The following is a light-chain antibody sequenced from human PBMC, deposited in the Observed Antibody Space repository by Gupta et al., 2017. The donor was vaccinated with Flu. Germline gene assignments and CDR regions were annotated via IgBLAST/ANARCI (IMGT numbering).Light chain of an antibody. CDR1: QNINNY. Sequence: EIVLTQSPATLSLSPGERATLSCRASQNINNYLAWYQQKPGQAPRLLIHDSSNRATGIPDRFSGSGSGTDFNLTISSLEPEDSVVYYCQQRSDWPPYTFGQGTKLEVK. V-gene: IGKV3-11*01. CDR3: QQRSDWPPYT. CDR2: DSS. J-gene: IGKJ2*01.